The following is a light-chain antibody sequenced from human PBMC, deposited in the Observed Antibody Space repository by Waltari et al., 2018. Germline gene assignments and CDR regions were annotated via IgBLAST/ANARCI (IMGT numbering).Light chain of an antibody. CDR2: TNN. V-gene: IGLV1-47*01. CDR3: ASWDDKLNAWV. CDR1: SYTIGDNH. Sequence: QSVVTQPPSASGTPGQRVTISCSGSSYTIGDNHVYCYQQVPGTAPKLLVHTNNERPSGVPARFTGSKSGTSASLAIYGLRSEDEADYYCASWDDKLNAWVIGGGTRLTVL. J-gene: IGLJ3*02.